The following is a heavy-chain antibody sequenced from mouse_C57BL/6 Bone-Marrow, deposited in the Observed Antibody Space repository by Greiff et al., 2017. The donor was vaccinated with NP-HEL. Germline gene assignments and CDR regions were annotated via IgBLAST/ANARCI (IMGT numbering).Heavy chain of an antibody. J-gene: IGHJ2*01. CDR3: ARGYVTFY. CDR2: INPSSGYT. Sequence: VQGVESGAELARPGASVKMSCKASGYTFTSYTMHWVKQRPGQGLEWIGYINPSSGYTKYNQKFKDKATLTADKSSSTAYMQLSSLTSEDSAVYYCARGYVTFYWGQGTTLTVSS. V-gene: IGHV1-4*01. D-gene: IGHD2-14*01. CDR1: GYTFTSYT.